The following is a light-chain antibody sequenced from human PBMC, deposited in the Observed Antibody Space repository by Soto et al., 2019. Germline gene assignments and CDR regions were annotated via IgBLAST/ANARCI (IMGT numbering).Light chain of an antibody. J-gene: IGKJ1*01. V-gene: IGKV3-20*01. CDR3: QQYGSSPGT. CDR1: QSVSNNY. Sequence: EIVLPQSPGTLSLSPGERATLSCRASQSVSNNYLAWYQQKPGQAPRLLIYGASSRATGIPDRFSGSGSGTDFTLTISRLEPEDFAVYYCQQYGSSPGTFGQGTKVDIK. CDR2: GAS.